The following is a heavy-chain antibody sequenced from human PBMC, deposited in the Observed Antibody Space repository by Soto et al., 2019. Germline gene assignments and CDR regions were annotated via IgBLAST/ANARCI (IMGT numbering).Heavy chain of an antibody. CDR3: AIHLVHPHIAAAGLDDNHYYYYGMDV. CDR2: IYPGDSDT. J-gene: IGHJ6*02. Sequence: GESLKISCKGSGYSFTSYWIGWVRQMPGKGLEWMGIIYPGDSDTRYSPSFQGQVTISADKSISTAYLQWSSLKASDTAMYYCAIHLVHPHIAAAGLDDNHYYYYGMDVWGQGTTVTVSS. CDR1: GYSFTSYW. V-gene: IGHV5-51*01. D-gene: IGHD6-13*01.